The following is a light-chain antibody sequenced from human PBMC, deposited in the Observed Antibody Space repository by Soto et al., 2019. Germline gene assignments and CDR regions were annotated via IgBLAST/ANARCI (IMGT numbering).Light chain of an antibody. Sequence: QSVLTQPPSESGSPGQSVAISCTGTSSDVGGYNYVSWYQQHPGKAPKLMIYEVNKRPSGVPDRFSGSKSGNTASLTVSGLQAEDEADYYCSSYAGSSKLFGTGTKGTVL. CDR2: EVN. CDR3: SSYAGSSKL. J-gene: IGLJ1*01. CDR1: SSDVGGYNY. V-gene: IGLV2-8*01.